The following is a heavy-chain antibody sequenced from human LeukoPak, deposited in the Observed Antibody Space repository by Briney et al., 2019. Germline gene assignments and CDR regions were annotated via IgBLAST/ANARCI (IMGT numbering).Heavy chain of an antibody. Sequence: GGSLRLSCAASGFTFSTYSMNWVRQAPGKGLEWISYIGTSGSTIWYADSVKGRFTISRDNAKTSLYLQMSSLRAEDTAVYYCARDSAWAFDYLGQGTLVTVSS. V-gene: IGHV3-48*01. CDR3: ARDSAWAFDY. CDR2: IGTSGSTI. J-gene: IGHJ4*02. CDR1: GFTFSTYS. D-gene: IGHD1-26*01.